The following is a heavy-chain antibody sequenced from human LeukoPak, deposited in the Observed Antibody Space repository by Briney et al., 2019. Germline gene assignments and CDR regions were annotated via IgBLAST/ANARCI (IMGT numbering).Heavy chain of an antibody. J-gene: IGHJ4*02. D-gene: IGHD6-19*01. CDR3: ALAGTRYFDY. Sequence: GGSLRLSCAASGFTFSSYAMHWVRQAPGKGLEWVAFLSYDGSNKYYADSVKGRFTISRDNSKNTLYLQMNSLRREDTAVYYCALAGTRYFDYWGQGTLVTVSS. CDR1: GFTFSSYA. CDR2: LSYDGSNK. V-gene: IGHV3-30-3*01.